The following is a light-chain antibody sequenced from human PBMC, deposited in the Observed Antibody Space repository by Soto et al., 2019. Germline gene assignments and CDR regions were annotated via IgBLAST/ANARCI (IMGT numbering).Light chain of an antibody. J-gene: IGKJ4*01. Sequence: DIVLTQSPGTLSLSPGERATLSCRASQTVSNNYLAWYQQKPGQAPRLLIYGASRRATGIPDRFSGSGSATDFPLTISRLEPEDCAVYFCQQSGSSPLTFGGGTKVEI. CDR2: GAS. CDR1: QTVSNNY. V-gene: IGKV3-20*01. CDR3: QQSGSSPLT.